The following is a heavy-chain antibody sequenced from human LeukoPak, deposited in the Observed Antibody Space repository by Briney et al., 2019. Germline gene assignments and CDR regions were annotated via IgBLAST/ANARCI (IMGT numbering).Heavy chain of an antibody. CDR1: GGSISSGSYY. CDR3: AREGLYSYQDY. D-gene: IGHD5-18*01. CDR2: IYTSGST. J-gene: IGHJ4*02. Sequence: PSETLSLTCTVSGGSISSGSYYWSWIRQPAGKGLEWIGRIYTSGSTNYNPSLKSRVTTSVDTSKNQFSLKLSSVTAADTAVYYCAREGLYSYQDYWGQGTLVTVSS. V-gene: IGHV4-61*02.